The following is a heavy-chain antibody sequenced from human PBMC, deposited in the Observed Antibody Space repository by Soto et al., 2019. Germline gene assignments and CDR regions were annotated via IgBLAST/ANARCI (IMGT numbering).Heavy chain of an antibody. D-gene: IGHD3-10*01. CDR3: ARGGNWFDP. CDR1: GFSFSTYW. Sequence: EVQLVESGGGLVQPGGSLRLSCAASGFSFSTYWMAWVRQAPGKGLEWVANIAQGGGEKYYVDSVRGRFTISRDKAKNALYLQMNSLRAEDTAIYYYARGGNWFDPWGQGTLVSVSS. J-gene: IGHJ5*02. V-gene: IGHV3-7*05. CDR2: IAQGGGEK.